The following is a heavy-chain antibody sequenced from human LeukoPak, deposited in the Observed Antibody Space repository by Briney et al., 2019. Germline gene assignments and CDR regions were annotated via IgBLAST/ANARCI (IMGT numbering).Heavy chain of an antibody. J-gene: IGHJ4*02. CDR2: IVVGSGNT. CDR1: GFTFTSSA. V-gene: IGHV1-58*02. Sequence: GASVKVSCKASGFTFTSSAMQWVRQARGQRLEWIGWIVVGSGNTDYAQKFQERVTITRDMSTSTAYMELSSLRSEDTAVYYCARGTDSTYYFDYWGQGTLVTVSS. CDR3: ARGTDSTYYFDY. D-gene: IGHD3-22*01.